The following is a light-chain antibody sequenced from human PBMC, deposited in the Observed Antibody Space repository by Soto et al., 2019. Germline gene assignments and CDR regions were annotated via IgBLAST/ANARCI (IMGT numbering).Light chain of an antibody. CDR2: GAS. J-gene: IGKJ5*01. V-gene: IGKV3-15*01. CDR1: QSVSSN. Sequence: EIVMTQSPATLSASPGGRATLSCRASQSVSSNLAWYQQEPGQAPRLLIYGASTRATGIPARFSGSGSGTEFTLTISSLQSEDFAIFYCQQYNNWPRSFGQGTRLEIK. CDR3: QQYNNWPRS.